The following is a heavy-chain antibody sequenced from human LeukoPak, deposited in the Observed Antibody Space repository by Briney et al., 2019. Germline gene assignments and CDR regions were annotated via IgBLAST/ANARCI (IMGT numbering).Heavy chain of an antibody. CDR1: GYTFTGYY. V-gene: IGHV1-2*02. CDR3: ARVPANRKTAFPKWSFDY. J-gene: IGHJ4*02. D-gene: IGHD5-18*01. Sequence: ASVKVSCKASGYTFTGYYIHWVRQAPGQGLEWMGWINPNSGGTNYAQKFQGRVTMTRDTSISTAYMELSRLRSDDTAVYYCARVPANRKTAFPKWSFDYWGQGTLVTVSS. CDR2: INPNSGGT.